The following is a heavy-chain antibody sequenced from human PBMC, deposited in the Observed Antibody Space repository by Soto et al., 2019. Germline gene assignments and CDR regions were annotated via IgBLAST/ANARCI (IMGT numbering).Heavy chain of an antibody. V-gene: IGHV3-73*02. CDR2: ITNKADNYAT. Sequence: EVQLVESGGGLVQPGGSLTLSCAASGFTFSGSAMHWVRQASGTGLEWVGRITNKADNYATVYAASVKGRFTISRDDSRNTAQLQMNSLKTEDTAVYYSTTNQVTGHIPHWGQGTLVTVSS. CDR1: GFTFSGSA. J-gene: IGHJ4*02. CDR3: TTNQVTGHIPH. D-gene: IGHD2-21*02.